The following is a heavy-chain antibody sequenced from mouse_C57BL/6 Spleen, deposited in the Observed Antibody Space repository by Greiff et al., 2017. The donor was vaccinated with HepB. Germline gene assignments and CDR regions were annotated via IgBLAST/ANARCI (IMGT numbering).Heavy chain of an antibody. CDR1: GFSFNTYA. D-gene: IGHD2-3*01. V-gene: IGHV10-1*01. CDR2: IRSKSNNYAT. CDR3: VIYDGYYGWFAY. Sequence: EVQVVESGGGLVQPKGSLKLSCAASGFSFNTYAMNWVRQAPGKGLEWVARIRSKSNNYATYYADSVKDRFTISRDDSESMLYLQMNNLKTEDTAMYYCVIYDGYYGWFAYWGQGTLVTVSA. J-gene: IGHJ3*01.